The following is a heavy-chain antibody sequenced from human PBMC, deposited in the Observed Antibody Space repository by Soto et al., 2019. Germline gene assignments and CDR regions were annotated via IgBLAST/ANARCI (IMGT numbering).Heavy chain of an antibody. CDR2: ISSSGSTV. J-gene: IGHJ4*02. V-gene: IGHV3-11*01. D-gene: IGHD1-26*01. CDR1: GFSFSDYF. Sequence: QVQLEESGGGLVKPGGSLRLSCAASGFSFSDYFMSWVRQAPGKGLEWVSYISSSGSTVYYADFVKGRLTISRDNAKKSLYLQMNSLRVEDTAVYYCARGGWGSQSSYWGQGTLVTVSS. CDR3: ARGGWGSQSSY.